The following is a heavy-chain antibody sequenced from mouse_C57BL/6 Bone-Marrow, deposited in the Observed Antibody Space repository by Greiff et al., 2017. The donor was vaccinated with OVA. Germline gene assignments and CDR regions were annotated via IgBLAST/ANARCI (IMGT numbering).Heavy chain of an antibody. CDR3: ARDRGPWFAY. CDR1: GFTFSSYA. J-gene: IGHJ3*01. Sequence: DVMLVESGGGLVKPGGSLKLSCAASGFTFSSYAMSRVRQTPEKRLEWVATISDGGSYTYYPDNVKGRFTISRDNAKNNLYLQMSHLKSEDTAMYYCARDRGPWFAYWGQGTLVTVSA. CDR2: ISDGGSYT. V-gene: IGHV5-4*01. D-gene: IGHD3-1*01.